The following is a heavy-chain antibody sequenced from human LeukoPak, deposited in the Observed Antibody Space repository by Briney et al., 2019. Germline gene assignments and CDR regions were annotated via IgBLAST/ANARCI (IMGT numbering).Heavy chain of an antibody. V-gene: IGHV1-2*06. CDR3: AREGDGYKRGDWYFDL. J-gene: IGHJ2*01. CDR2: INPNSGGT. D-gene: IGHD5-24*01. Sequence: GESLKISCKGSGYTFTGYYMHWVRQAPGQGLEWMGRINPNSGGTNYAQKFQGRVTMTRDTSISTAYMELSRLRSDDAAVYYCAREGDGYKRGDWYFDLWGRGTLVTVSS. CDR1: GYTFTGYY.